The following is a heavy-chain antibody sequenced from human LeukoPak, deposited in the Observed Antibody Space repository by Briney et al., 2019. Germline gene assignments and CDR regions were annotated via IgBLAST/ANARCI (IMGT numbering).Heavy chain of an antibody. CDR2: ISLSGLT. CDR1: GGSISSTNW. V-gene: IGHV4-4*02. CDR3: SRESGAFSPFGY. Sequence: SETLSLTCGVSGGSISSTNWYSWVRQPPGQGLEWIGEISLSGLTDYNPSLKSRVTMSLDKSKNLLSLTLTSVTAADTAVYYCSRESGAFSPFGYWGQGTLVTVTS. D-gene: IGHD1-26*01. J-gene: IGHJ4*02.